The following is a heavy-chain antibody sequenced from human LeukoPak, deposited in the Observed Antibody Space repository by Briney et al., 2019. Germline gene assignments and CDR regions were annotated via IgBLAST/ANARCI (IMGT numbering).Heavy chain of an antibody. CDR1: KVTFFNDW. J-gene: IGHJ4*02. D-gene: IGHD5-12*01. V-gene: IGHV3-7*01. CDR2: INQDGSAR. Sequence: GGSLRLSCGGSKVTFFNDWMHWVRRAPGKGLEWVANINQDGSARHYAGSVEGRFTISRDTVKNSLYLDMVGLRAEDTAVYHCVTGRGYVVDYWDQGTRVTVSS. CDR3: VTGRGYVVDY.